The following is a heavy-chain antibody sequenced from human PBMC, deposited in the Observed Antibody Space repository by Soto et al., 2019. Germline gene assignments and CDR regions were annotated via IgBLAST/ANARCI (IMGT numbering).Heavy chain of an antibody. D-gene: IGHD2-2*01. J-gene: IGHJ3*02. CDR2: ITASGDTT. CDR1: GFTFSSYS. CDR3: AKLRPGGDCTSTSCLGAFDI. V-gene: IGHV3-23*01. Sequence: EVQLLESGGGLVQPGGSLRLSCAASGFTFSSYSMSWVRQAPGKGLEWDSAITASGDTTYYADSVKGRFTISRDNSKSTVYLQMNSLRAEARAVYYCAKLRPGGDCTSTSCLGAFDIWGQGTMVTVSS.